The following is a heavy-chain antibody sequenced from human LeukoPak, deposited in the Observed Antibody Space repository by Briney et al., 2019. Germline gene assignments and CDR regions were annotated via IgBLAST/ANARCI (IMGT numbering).Heavy chain of an antibody. Sequence: PSQTLSLTCTVSGGSISSGGYYWSWIRQHPGKGLEWIGYIYYSGSTYYNPSLKSRVTISVDTFKNQFSLKLSSVTAADTAVYYCARGRYDGNSLEGYYGMDVWGQGTTVTVSS. V-gene: IGHV4-31*03. CDR1: GGSISSGGYY. J-gene: IGHJ6*02. CDR2: IYYSGST. D-gene: IGHD4-23*01. CDR3: ARGRYDGNSLEGYYGMDV.